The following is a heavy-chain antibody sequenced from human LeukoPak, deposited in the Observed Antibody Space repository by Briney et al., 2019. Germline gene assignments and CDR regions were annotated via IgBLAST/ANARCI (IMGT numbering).Heavy chain of an antibody. CDR3: ARDDGDYSNYNLSFDY. V-gene: IGHV4-59*12. J-gene: IGHJ4*02. CDR2: ILHGGST. CDR1: GGSISSFY. D-gene: IGHD4-11*01. Sequence: SETLSLTCTVSGGSISSFYWSWIRQPPGKALEWIGYILHGGSTNYNPSLKSRVTISVDTSKNQFSLKLSSVTAADTAVYYCARDDGDYSNYNLSFDYWGQGTMVTVSS.